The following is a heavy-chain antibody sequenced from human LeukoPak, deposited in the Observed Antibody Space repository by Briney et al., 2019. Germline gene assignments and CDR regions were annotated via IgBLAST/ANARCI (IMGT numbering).Heavy chain of an antibody. CDR2: ISNSGTNV. CDR3: SSVKESYSFDY. CDR1: GFTFSDYY. D-gene: IGHD1-26*01. J-gene: IGHJ4*02. Sequence: GGSLTLSCAASGFTFSDYYMTWIRQAPGKGLEGISYISNSGTNVCYAASVKDPFTITRDHAKNSLYPQMNSLRPEDTAVAFRSSVKESYSFDYWGEGTLVTVSS. V-gene: IGHV3-11*04.